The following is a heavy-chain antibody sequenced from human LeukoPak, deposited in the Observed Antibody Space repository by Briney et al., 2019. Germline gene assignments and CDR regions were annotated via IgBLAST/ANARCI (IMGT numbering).Heavy chain of an antibody. CDR2: IYYSGNS. Sequence: PSETLSLTCTVSGDSISSNNYYWNWIRQPPGKGLEWIASIYYSGNSHYNPSLKGRVTISADTSKNQFSLKLSSVTAADTAVYYCAKNGQSGFSFDPWGQGTLVTVSS. CDR1: GDSISSNNYY. J-gene: IGHJ5*02. CDR3: AKNGQSGFSFDP. D-gene: IGHD1-26*01. V-gene: IGHV4-39*01.